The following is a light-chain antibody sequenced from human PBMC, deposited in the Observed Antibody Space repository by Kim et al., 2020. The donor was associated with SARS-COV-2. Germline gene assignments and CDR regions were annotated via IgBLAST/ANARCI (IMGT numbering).Light chain of an antibody. J-gene: IGKJ1*01. CDR3: QQYYSYLLT. CDR2: AAS. V-gene: IGKV1-8*01. Sequence: AIRITQSPSSLSASTGDRVTITCRASQSISSYLAWYQQKPGKAPKLLIYAASTLQSGVPSRFSGSGSGTDFTLTISCLQSEDFAAYYCQQYYSYLLTFGQGTKVDIK. CDR1: QSISSY.